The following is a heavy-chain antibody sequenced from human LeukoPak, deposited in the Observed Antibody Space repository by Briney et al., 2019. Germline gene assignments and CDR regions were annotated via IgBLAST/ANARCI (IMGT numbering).Heavy chain of an antibody. CDR2: IYPGDSDT. V-gene: IGHV5-51*01. J-gene: IGHJ3*02. CDR1: GYSFTSYW. Sequence: GASLKISCKCSGYSFTSYWIGWLRPMRGKGLEWLGIIYPGDSDTRYSPSFQGQVTISADKSISTAYLQWSSLKASDTAMYYCARPANRGDAFDIWGQGTMVTVSS. CDR3: ARPANRGDAFDI. D-gene: IGHD2/OR15-2a*01.